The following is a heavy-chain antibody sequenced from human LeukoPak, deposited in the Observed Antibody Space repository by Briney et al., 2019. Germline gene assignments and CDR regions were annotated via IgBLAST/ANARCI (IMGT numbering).Heavy chain of an antibody. CDR3: ARDSHPDILTGYYNVGAFDI. Sequence: PSETLSLTCTVSGGSISSSSYYWGWIRQPPGKGLEWIGSIYYSGSTYYNPSLKSRVTISVDTSKNQFSLKLSSVTAADTAVYYCARDSHPDILTGYYNVGAFDIWGQGTMVTVSS. CDR2: IYYSGST. V-gene: IGHV4-39*07. D-gene: IGHD3-9*01. CDR1: GGSISSSSYY. J-gene: IGHJ3*02.